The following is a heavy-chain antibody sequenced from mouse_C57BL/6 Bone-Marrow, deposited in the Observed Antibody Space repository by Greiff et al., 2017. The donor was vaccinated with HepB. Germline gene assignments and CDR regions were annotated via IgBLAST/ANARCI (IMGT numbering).Heavy chain of an antibody. CDR3: ARREVYSNSSWFAY. V-gene: IGHV2-2*01. Sequence: QVQLKESGPGLVQPSQSLSITCTVSGFSFTSYGVHWVRQSPGKGLEWLGVIWSGGSTDYNAAFISRLSISKDNSKSQVFFKMNSLQADDTAIYYCARREVYSNSSWFAYWGQGTLVTVSA. CDR2: IWSGGST. D-gene: IGHD2-5*01. J-gene: IGHJ3*01. CDR1: GFSFTSYG.